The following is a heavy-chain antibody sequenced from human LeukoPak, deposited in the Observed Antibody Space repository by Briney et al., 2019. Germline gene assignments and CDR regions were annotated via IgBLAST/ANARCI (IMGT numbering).Heavy chain of an antibody. J-gene: IGHJ4*02. CDR3: ARDYISYDPLDY. Sequence: GGSLRLSCAASGFTFSSYDMNWVRQAPGKGLEWVSSISSRSTSIYYADSVKGRFTVSRDNAKNSPYLLMNSLRAEDTAVYWCARDYISYDPLDYWGREPWSPSPQ. CDR1: GFTFSSYD. D-gene: IGHD3-3*01. V-gene: IGHV3-21*01. CDR2: ISSRSTSI.